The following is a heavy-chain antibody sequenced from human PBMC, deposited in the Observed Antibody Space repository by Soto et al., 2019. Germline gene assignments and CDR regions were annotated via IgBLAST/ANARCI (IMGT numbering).Heavy chain of an antibody. D-gene: IGHD3-16*01. J-gene: IGHJ4*02. V-gene: IGHV4-4*07. CDR1: GGSLSNYY. CDR3: ARSPQTHSYAQFDS. CDR2: VYTVGST. Sequence: QVQLQESGPRLVKPSETLSLTCTVSGGSLSNYYWSWIRQPAGKGLEWIGRVYTVGSTNYNPSLKRRVTMSIDTSKNPFSLRLTSVTAADTAVYFCARSPQTHSYAQFDSWGQGSLVTVSS.